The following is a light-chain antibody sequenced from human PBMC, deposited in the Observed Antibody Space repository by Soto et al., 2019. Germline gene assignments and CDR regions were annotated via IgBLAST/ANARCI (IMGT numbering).Light chain of an antibody. V-gene: IGKV3-11*01. CDR3: QQYGSSFFT. CDR2: DAS. Sequence: ILLTQSPVSLSLSPVEIANLSFMASDGVDRSLAWFQQRPGQAPRLLIYDASNRATGIPARFSGSGSGTDFTLTISRLEPEDFAVYYCQQYGSSFFTFGQGTRLE. CDR1: DGVDRS. J-gene: IGKJ5*01.